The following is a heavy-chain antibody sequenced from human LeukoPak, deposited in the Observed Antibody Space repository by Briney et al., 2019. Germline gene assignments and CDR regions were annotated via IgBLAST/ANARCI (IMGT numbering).Heavy chain of an antibody. CDR1: GFTFSSYA. V-gene: IGHV3-23*01. CDR2: ISGSGGST. J-gene: IGHJ4*02. Sequence: GGSLRLSCAASGFTFSSYAMSWVRQAPGKGLEWVSGISGSGGSTYYADSVKGRLTISRDNSKNTLYLQMNSLRAEDTAVYYCAGGCSSTSCPLVYWGQGTLVTVSS. D-gene: IGHD2-2*01. CDR3: AGGCSSTSCPLVY.